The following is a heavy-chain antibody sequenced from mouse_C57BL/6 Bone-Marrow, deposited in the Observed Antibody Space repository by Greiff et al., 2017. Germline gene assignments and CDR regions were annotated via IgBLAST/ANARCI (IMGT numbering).Heavy chain of an antibody. CDR2: FHPYNDDT. Sequence: VHLVESGAELVKPGASVQMSCKASGYTFTTYPIEWMKQNHGKSLEWIGNFHPYNDDTKYNEKFKGKATLTVEKSSSTVYLELSRLTSDDSAVYYCARLDNSGYLDYWGQGTTLTVSS. CDR3: ARLDNSGYLDY. V-gene: IGHV1-47*01. CDR1: GYTFTTYP. D-gene: IGHD3-2*02. J-gene: IGHJ2*01.